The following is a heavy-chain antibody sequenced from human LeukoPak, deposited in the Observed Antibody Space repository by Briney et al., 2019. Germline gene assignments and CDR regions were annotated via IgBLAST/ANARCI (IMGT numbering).Heavy chain of an antibody. Sequence: ASVKVSCKASGYTFTSYDINWVRQATGQGLEWMGWMNPNSGNTGYAQKFQGRVTITRNTSISTAYMELSSLRSEDTAVYYCARVVKRGYNWFDPWGQGTLVTVPS. J-gene: IGHJ5*02. CDR1: GYTFTSYD. D-gene: IGHD3-22*01. CDR2: MNPNSGNT. CDR3: ARVVKRGYNWFDP. V-gene: IGHV1-8*03.